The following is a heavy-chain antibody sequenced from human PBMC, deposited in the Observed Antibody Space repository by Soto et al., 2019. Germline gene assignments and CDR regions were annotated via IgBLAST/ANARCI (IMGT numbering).Heavy chain of an antibody. CDR1: GDSMSSSDYY. J-gene: IGHJ4*02. CDR3: ARRTVNIRTFYSGLKTHCFDY. CDR2: IYYSGST. D-gene: IGHD6-19*01. Sequence: SETLSLTCAVSGDSMSSSDYYWGWIRQPPGKGLEWIGSIYYSGSTYYNLSLQSRVAISVDTSKNQFSLKLKSVTAADTAIYYCARRTVNIRTFYSGLKTHCFDYWGQGAPVTVSS. V-gene: IGHV4-39*01.